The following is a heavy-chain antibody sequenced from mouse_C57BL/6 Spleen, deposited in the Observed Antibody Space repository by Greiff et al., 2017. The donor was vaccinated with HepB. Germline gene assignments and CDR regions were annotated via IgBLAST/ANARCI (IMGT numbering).Heavy chain of an antibody. Sequence: QVQLKQPGAELVKPGASVKLSCKASGYTFTSYWMHWVKQRPGQGLEWIGMIHPNSGSTNYNEKFKSKATLTVDKSSSTAYMQLSSLTSEDSAVYYCAYSNYAAMDYWGQGTSVTVSS. CDR2: IHPNSGST. V-gene: IGHV1-64*01. J-gene: IGHJ4*01. CDR1: GYTFTSYW. D-gene: IGHD2-5*01. CDR3: AYSNYAAMDY.